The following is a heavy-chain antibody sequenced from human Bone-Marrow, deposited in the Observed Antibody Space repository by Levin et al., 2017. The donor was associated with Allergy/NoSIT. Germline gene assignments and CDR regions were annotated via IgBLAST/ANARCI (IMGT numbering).Heavy chain of an antibody. CDR3: TTDWAVRVVPAAMGY. CDR1: GFTFSNAW. J-gene: IGHJ4*02. CDR2: IKSKTDGGTT. V-gene: IGHV3-15*01. D-gene: IGHD2-2*01. Sequence: GGSLRLSCAASGFTFSNAWMSWVRQAPGKGLEWVGRIKSKTDGGTTDYAAPVKGRFTISRDDSKNTLYLQMNSLKTEDTAVYYCTTDWAVRVVPAAMGYWGQGTLVTVSS.